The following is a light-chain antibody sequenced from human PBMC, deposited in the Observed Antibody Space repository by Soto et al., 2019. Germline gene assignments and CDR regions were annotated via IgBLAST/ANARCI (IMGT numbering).Light chain of an antibody. CDR2: GAS. Sequence: EIVMTQSPATLSVSPGGKATLSRRASQSVSSNLAWYQQKPGQAPRLLIHGASTRATGIPARFSGSGSGTEFTLTISSLQSEDFAVYYCQQYNNWPQTFGQGTKVDIK. CDR3: QQYNNWPQT. V-gene: IGKV3-15*01. CDR1: QSVSSN. J-gene: IGKJ1*01.